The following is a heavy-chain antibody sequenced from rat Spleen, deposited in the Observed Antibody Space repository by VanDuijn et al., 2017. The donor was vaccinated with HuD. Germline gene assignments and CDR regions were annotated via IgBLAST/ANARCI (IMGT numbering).Heavy chain of an antibody. CDR3: ARHTTDYGDWFAF. J-gene: IGHJ3*01. Sequence: EVQLVESGGGLVQPGRSLKLSCAASGFTFGDYNMAWVRQAPKKGLEWVATISYDGSNTHYRDSVKGRFTISRENAKSNLYLQMDSLRSEDTASYYCARHTTDYGDWFAFWGQGTLVTVS. D-gene: IGHD1-6*01. CDR2: ISYDGSNT. CDR1: GFTFGDYN. V-gene: IGHV5-7*01.